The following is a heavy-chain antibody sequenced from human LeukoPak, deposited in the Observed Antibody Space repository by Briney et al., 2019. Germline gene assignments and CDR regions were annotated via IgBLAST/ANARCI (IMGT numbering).Heavy chain of an antibody. CDR3: ARAPIAVAGMNSFKW. CDR1: GFTFSSYW. CDR2: INSDGSST. Sequence: GGSLRLSCAASGFTFSSYWMHWVRQAPGKGLVWVSRINSDGSSTSYADSVKGRFTISRDNAKNTLYLQMNSLRAEDTAVYYCARAPIAVAGMNSFKWWGQGTLVTVSS. J-gene: IGHJ4*02. D-gene: IGHD6-19*01. V-gene: IGHV3-74*01.